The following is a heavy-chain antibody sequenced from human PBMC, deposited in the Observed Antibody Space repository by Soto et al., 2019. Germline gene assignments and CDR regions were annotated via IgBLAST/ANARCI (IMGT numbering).Heavy chain of an antibody. D-gene: IGHD2-15*01. CDR1: GFTFSSYG. Sequence: GGSLRLSCAASGFTFSSYGMHWVRQAPGKGLEWVAVISYDGSNKYYADSAKGRFTISRDNSKNTLYLQMNSLRAEDTAVYYCAKDWKGRVADGGMDVWGQGTTVTVSS. V-gene: IGHV3-30*18. J-gene: IGHJ6*02. CDR2: ISYDGSNK. CDR3: AKDWKGRVADGGMDV.